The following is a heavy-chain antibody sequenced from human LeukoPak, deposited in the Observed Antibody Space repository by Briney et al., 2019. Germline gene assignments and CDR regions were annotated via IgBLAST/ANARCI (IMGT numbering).Heavy chain of an antibody. CDR2: IKQDGSEK. Sequence: PGGSLRLSCAASGFTFSSYWMSWVRQAPGKGLEWVANIKQDGSEKYYVDSVKGRFTISRDNAKSSLYLQMNSLRAEDTAVYYCARDRMVRDLTYFDLWGRGTLVPVSS. V-gene: IGHV3-7*01. J-gene: IGHJ2*01. CDR1: GFTFSSYW. D-gene: IGHD3-10*01. CDR3: ARDRMVRDLTYFDL.